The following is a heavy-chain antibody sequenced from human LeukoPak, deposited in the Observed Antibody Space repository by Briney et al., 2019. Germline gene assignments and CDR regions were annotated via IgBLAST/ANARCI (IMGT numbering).Heavy chain of an antibody. CDR2: ISDSSSIT. Sequence: GGSLRLSCAASGFTFSSFGMNWVRQAPGKGLEWVSYISDSSSITYYADSVKGRFTISRDDAKNSLSLQLNSLRDEDTAVYFCAKVIRGGYGMDVWGQGTTVTVSS. D-gene: IGHD3-10*01. CDR3: AKVIRGGYGMDV. J-gene: IGHJ6*02. V-gene: IGHV3-48*02. CDR1: GFTFSSFG.